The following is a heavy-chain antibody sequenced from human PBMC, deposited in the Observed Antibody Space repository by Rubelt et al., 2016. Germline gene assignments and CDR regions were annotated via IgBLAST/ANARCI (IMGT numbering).Heavy chain of an antibody. Sequence: QVQLVQSGAEVKKPGSSVKVSCKASGGTFSSYAISWVRQAPGQGLEWMGRIIPILGIANYAQKFQGRATITADKSTGTAYMELSRLGSEDTAVYYCARDDCSSTSCSPQGWGQGTLVTVSS. CDR2: IIPILGIA. D-gene: IGHD2-2*01. J-gene: IGHJ4*02. CDR1: GGTFSSYA. CDR3: ARDDCSSTSCSPQG. V-gene: IGHV1-69*04.